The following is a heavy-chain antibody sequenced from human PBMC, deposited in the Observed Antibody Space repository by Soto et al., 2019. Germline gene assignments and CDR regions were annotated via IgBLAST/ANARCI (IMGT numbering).Heavy chain of an antibody. D-gene: IGHD2-2*01. CDR2: IYYSGST. CDR3: ARAIVVVPAAPLWAFDI. CDR1: GGSISSYY. Sequence: SETLSLTCTVSGGSISSYYWSWIRQPPGKGLEWIGYIYYSGSTNYNPSLKSRVTISVDTSKNQFSLKLSSVTAADTAVYYCARAIVVVPAAPLWAFDIWGQGTMVTVSS. J-gene: IGHJ3*02. V-gene: IGHV4-59*01.